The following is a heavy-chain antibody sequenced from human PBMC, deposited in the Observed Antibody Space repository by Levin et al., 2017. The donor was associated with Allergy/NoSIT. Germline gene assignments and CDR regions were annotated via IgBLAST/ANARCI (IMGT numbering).Heavy chain of an antibody. D-gene: IGHD3-9*01. V-gene: IGHV1-2*02. CDR3: ARVDYDILTGYYS. J-gene: IGHJ4*02. Sequence: GESLKISCKASGYTFTGYYMHWVRQAPGQGLEWMGWINPNSGGTNYAQKFQGRVTMTRDTSISTAYMELSRLRSDDTAVYYCARVDYDILTGYYSWGQGTLVTVSS. CDR2: INPNSGGT. CDR1: GYTFTGYY.